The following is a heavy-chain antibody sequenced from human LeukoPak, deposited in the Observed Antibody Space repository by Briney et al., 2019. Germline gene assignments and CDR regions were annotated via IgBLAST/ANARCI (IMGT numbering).Heavy chain of an antibody. CDR3: AKVAQCSSTSCYRPSGMYFQH. V-gene: IGHV3-23*01. Sequence: PGGSLSLSCAASGFTFSSYAMRWVRQPPGKGRQWVFAISGSGGSTYYADSVKGRFTISRDNSKNTLYLQMNSLRAEDTAVYYCAKVAQCSSTSCYRPSGMYFQHWGQGTLVTVSS. J-gene: IGHJ1*01. CDR2: ISGSGGST. D-gene: IGHD2-2*01. CDR1: GFTFSSYA.